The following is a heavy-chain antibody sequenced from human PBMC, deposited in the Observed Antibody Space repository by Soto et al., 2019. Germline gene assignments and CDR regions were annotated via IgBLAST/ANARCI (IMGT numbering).Heavy chain of an antibody. V-gene: IGHV4-30-2*01. J-gene: IGHJ4*02. CDR3: ASGGTYYDRSGYAC. Sequence: SETLSLTFAVSGGSISSGGYSWSCIWQPPGKGLEWIGYIYHSGSTYYNPSLKSRVTISVDRSKNKFSLKLSSVTAADTAVYYCASGGTYYDRSGYACCGQGTRVIV. D-gene: IGHD3-22*01. CDR2: IYHSGST. CDR1: GGSISSGGYS.